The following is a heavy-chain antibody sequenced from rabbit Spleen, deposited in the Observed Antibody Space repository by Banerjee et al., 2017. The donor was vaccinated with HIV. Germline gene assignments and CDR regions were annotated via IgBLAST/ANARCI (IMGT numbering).Heavy chain of an antibody. CDR2: IATDSGNT. V-gene: IGHV1S45*01. CDR1: GFSFSNKAV. J-gene: IGHJ3*01. D-gene: IGHD4-1*01. CDR3: ARETYDSGWGL. Sequence: QEQLVESGGGLVKPEGSLKLSCTASGFSFSNKAVMCWVRQAPGKGLEWIACIATDSGNTYYASWAKGRFTISKTSSTPVTLQMTSLTAADTATYFCARETYDSGWGLWGQGTLVTVS.